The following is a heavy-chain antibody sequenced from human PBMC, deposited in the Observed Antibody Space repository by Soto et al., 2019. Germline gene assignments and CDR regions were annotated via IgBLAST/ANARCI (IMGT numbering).Heavy chain of an antibody. CDR1: GYSFTSYW. CDR2: INPGNSDT. CDR3: ARSPRSSPYFDY. D-gene: IGHD6-13*01. J-gene: IGHJ4*02. Sequence: PGESLKISCKASGYSFTSYWIAWVRQTPGKGLEWMGIINPGNSDTRYSPSFQGQVTISADWPSGTTYLQWSSLEASDSAFYFCARSPRSSPYFDYWGQGALVTVS. V-gene: IGHV5-51*01.